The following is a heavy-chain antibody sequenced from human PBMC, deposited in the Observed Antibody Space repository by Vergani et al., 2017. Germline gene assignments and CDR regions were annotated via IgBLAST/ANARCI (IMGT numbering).Heavy chain of an antibody. J-gene: IGHJ4*02. CDR2: ISSSSSYT. CDR1: GFTFSDYY. Sequence: QVQLVESGGGLVKPGGSLRLSCAASGFTFSDYYMSWIRQAPGKGLEWVSYISSSSSYTNYADSVKGRFTISRDNAKNSLYLQMNSLRAEDTAVYYCARDMTTADVRNFDYWGQGTLVTVSS. V-gene: IGHV3-11*05. D-gene: IGHD4-17*01. CDR3: ARDMTTADVRNFDY.